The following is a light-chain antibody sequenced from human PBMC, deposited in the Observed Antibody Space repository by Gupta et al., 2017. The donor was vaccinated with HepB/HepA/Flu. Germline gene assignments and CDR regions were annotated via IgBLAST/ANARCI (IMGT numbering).Light chain of an antibody. J-gene: IGKJ2*01. CDR1: QSVSNN. CDR2: GAS. CDR3: QHSNNWPPTMYT. V-gene: IGKV3-15*01. Sequence: EIVMTQSPATLSVSPGERVTLSCRASQSVSNNSAWYQQKRGQAPRLLIYGASTRATGIPARFSGSGSGTEFTLTISSLQSEDFAVYYCQHSNNWPPTMYTFGQGTKLEIK.